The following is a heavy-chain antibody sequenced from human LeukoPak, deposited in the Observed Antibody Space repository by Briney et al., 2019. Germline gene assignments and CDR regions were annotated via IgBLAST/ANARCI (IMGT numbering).Heavy chain of an antibody. J-gene: IGHJ4*02. CDR1: GGSISSSSYF. CDR2: ISYSGNT. CDR3: ASVSSGWYTFNN. V-gene: IGHV4-39*07. Sequence: SETLSLTCTVSGGSISSSSYFWGWIRQPPGKGLEWIGSISYSGNTYYNPSLKSRVTVSIDTFKNQFSLKLSSVTAADTAVYYCASVSSGWYTFNNWGQGTLVTVSS. D-gene: IGHD6-19*01.